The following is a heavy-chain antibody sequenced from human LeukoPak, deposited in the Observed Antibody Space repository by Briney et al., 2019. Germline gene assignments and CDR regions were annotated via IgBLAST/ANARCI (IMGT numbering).Heavy chain of an antibody. V-gene: IGHV3-23*01. Sequence: GGSLRLSCAASGFTFSSYAMSWVRQAPGKGLEWVSAISGSGGSTYYADSAKGWFTIPRDNSKNTLYLQMNSLRAEDTAVYYCAKERGESYYEYFDYWGQGTLVTVSS. D-gene: IGHD1-26*01. CDR3: AKERGESYYEYFDY. CDR2: ISGSGGST. CDR1: GFTFSSYA. J-gene: IGHJ4*02.